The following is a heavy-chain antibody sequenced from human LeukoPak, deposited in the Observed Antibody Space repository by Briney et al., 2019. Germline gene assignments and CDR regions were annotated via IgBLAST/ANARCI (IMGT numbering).Heavy chain of an antibody. J-gene: IGHJ6*02. Sequence: SETLSLTCAVYGGSFSGYYWSWIRQPPGKGLEWIGEINHSGSTNYNPSLKSRVTISVDTSKNQFSLKLSSVTAADTAVYYCARKGRTASNYYYGMGVWGQGTTVTVSS. CDR1: GGSFSGYY. D-gene: IGHD5-18*01. V-gene: IGHV4-34*01. CDR2: INHSGST. CDR3: ARKGRTASNYYYGMGV.